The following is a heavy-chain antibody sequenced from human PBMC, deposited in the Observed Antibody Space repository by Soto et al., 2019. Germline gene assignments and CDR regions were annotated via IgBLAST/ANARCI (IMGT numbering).Heavy chain of an antibody. D-gene: IGHD3-3*01. CDR1: GGTFSSYA. CDR3: ARAGYDFWSGYYKGVDYYYGMDV. J-gene: IGHJ6*02. Sequence: QVQLVQSGAEVKKPGSSVKVSCKASGGTFSSYAISWVRQAPGQGLEWMGGIIPIFGTANYAQKFQGRVTITADESTSTAYMELSSLRSEDTAVYYCARAGYDFWSGYYKGVDYYYGMDVWGQGTTVTVSS. V-gene: IGHV1-69*01. CDR2: IIPIFGTA.